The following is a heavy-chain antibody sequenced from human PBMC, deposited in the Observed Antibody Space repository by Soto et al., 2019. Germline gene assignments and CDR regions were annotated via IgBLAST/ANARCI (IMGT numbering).Heavy chain of an antibody. Sequence: PGGSLRLSCAASGFAFNSYGMHWVRQAPGKGREWVAAISYDRNEIYYADSVQGRFTISRDDSKNALYLQVNSLRGEDTAVYYCSKEKYRRSPSPMYAMGLWGQGTTVTVSS. CDR2: ISYDRNEI. CDR1: GFAFNSYG. D-gene: IGHD1-1*01. V-gene: IGHV3-30*18. J-gene: IGHJ6*02. CDR3: SKEKYRRSPSPMYAMGL.